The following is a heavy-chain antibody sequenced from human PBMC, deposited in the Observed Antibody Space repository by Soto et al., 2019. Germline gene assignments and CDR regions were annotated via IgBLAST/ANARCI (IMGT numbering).Heavy chain of an antibody. Sequence: QVQLVQSGAEVKKPGASVKVSCKASGYTFTSYDINWVRQATGQGLEWMGWMNPNSGNTGYAQKFQGRVTMTRNTSISTAYMELSSLTSEDMAVYYCARMATIAAAGPLGYWGQGSLVTVSS. V-gene: IGHV1-8*01. D-gene: IGHD6-13*01. CDR2: MNPNSGNT. CDR1: GYTFTSYD. CDR3: ARMATIAAAGPLGY. J-gene: IGHJ4*02.